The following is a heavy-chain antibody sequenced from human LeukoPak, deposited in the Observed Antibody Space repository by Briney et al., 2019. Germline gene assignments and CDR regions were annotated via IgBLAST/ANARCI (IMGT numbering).Heavy chain of an antibody. V-gene: IGHV4-61*01. D-gene: IGHD6-19*01. J-gene: IGHJ4*02. CDR1: GVSVSSGSYY. CDR2: IYYSGST. Sequence: TSETLSLTCTVSGVSVSSGSYYWSWIRQSPGKGLEWIGFIYYSGSTNYNPSLKSRVSISVDTSKNQFSLKLSSVAAADTAVYYCARAFSSSLFDYWGQGTLVTVSS. CDR3: ARAFSSSLFDY.